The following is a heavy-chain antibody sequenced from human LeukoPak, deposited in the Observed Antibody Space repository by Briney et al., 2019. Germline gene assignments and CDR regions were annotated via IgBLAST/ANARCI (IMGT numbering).Heavy chain of an antibody. Sequence: SETLSLTCTVSGGSISSYYWSWIRPPPGQDLEWIGYIYYSRSTYSNPSLKSRFTISVATSKNQSSLKLSSVTAADTAVYYCARGPVDTAMVGVIDYWGQGTLVTVSS. J-gene: IGHJ4*02. CDR3: ARGPVDTAMVGVIDY. V-gene: IGHV4-59*01. D-gene: IGHD5-18*01. CDR1: GGSISSYY. CDR2: IYYSRST.